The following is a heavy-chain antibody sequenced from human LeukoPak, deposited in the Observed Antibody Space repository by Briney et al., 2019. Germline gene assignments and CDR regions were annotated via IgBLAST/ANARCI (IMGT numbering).Heavy chain of an antibody. Sequence: GSLRLSCAASGFTFSSYGMHWVRQAPGKGLEWVAVISYDGSNEYYADSVKGRFTISRDNSKNTLYLQMNSLRAEDTAVYYCTNWVYWGQGTLVTVSS. CDR2: ISYDGSNE. CDR3: TNWVY. J-gene: IGHJ4*02. CDR1: GFTFSSYG. D-gene: IGHD7-27*01. V-gene: IGHV3-30*18.